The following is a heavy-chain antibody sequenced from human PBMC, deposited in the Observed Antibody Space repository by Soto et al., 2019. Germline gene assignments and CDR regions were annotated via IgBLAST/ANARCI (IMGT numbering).Heavy chain of an antibody. V-gene: IGHV3-11*01. CDR1: GFTFSDYY. CDR3: AKWVRDCTNGVCYDYFDY. J-gene: IGHJ4*02. D-gene: IGHD2-8*01. Sequence: GGSLRLSCAASGFTFSDYYMSWIRQAPGKGLEWVSYISSSGSTIYYADSVKGRFTISRDNAKNSLYLQMNSLRAEDTAVYYCAKWVRDCTNGVCYDYFDYWGQGTLVTVSS. CDR2: ISSSGSTI.